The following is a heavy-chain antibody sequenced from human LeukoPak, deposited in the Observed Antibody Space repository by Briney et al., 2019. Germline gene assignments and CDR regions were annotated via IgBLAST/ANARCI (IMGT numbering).Heavy chain of an antibody. Sequence: PGGSLRLSCAASGFTFSSYAMHWVRQAPGKGLEWVAVISYDGSNKYYADSVKGRFTISRDNSKNTLYLQMNSLRAEDTAVYYCARALRYFDWLLLHRYYYYYGMDVWGQGTTVTVSS. CDR2: ISYDGSNK. CDR1: GFTFSSYA. D-gene: IGHD3-9*01. J-gene: IGHJ6*02. V-gene: IGHV3-30-3*01. CDR3: ARALRYFDWLLLHRYYYYYGMDV.